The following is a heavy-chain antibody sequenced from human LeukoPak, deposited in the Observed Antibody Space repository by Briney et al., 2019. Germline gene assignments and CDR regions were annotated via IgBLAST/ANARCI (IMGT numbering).Heavy chain of an antibody. CDR1: GYTFTSYG. CDR3: ARDGNGSWGCYYYYMDV. J-gene: IGHJ6*03. CDR2: ISAYNGNT. Sequence: ASVKVSCKASGYTFTSYGISWVRQAPGQGLEWMGWISAYNGNTNYAQKLQGRVPMTTDTSTSTAYVELRSLRSDDTAVYYCARDGNGSWGCYYYYMDVWGKGTTVTVSS. D-gene: IGHD1-26*01. V-gene: IGHV1-18*01.